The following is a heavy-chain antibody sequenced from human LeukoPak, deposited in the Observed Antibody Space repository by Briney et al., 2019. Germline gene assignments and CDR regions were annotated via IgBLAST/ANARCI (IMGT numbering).Heavy chain of an antibody. CDR1: GYTFTSYG. Sequence: GASVKVSCKASGYTFTSYGISWVRQAPGQGLEWMGGIIPIFGTANYAQKFQGRVTITADESTSTAYMELSSLRSEDTAVYYCARSWGYDSSGYYAEFDYWGQGTLVTVSS. CDR2: IIPIFGTA. V-gene: IGHV1-69*13. D-gene: IGHD3-22*01. CDR3: ARSWGYDSSGYYAEFDY. J-gene: IGHJ4*02.